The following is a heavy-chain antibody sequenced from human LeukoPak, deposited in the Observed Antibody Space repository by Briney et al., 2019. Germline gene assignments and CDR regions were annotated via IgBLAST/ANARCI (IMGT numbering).Heavy chain of an antibody. CDR2: IIPIFGTA. CDR3: ARTLRSGWFYFDY. D-gene: IGHD6-19*01. Sequence: ASVTVSCKASGGTFSSYAISWVRQAPGQGLEWMGGIIPIFGTANYAQKFQGRVTITADESTSTAYMELSSLRSEDTAVYYCARTLRSGWFYFDYWGQGTLVTVSS. V-gene: IGHV1-69*13. J-gene: IGHJ4*02. CDR1: GGTFSSYA.